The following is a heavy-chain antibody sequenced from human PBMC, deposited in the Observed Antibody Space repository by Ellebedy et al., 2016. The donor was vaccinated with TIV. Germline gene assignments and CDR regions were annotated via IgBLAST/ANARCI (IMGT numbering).Heavy chain of an antibody. V-gene: IGHV5-51*01. D-gene: IGHD5-12*01. CDR2: IYPGDSDT. CDR3: ARSGYSGYAGDY. CDR1: GYSFTTYW. J-gene: IGHJ4*02. Sequence: GESLKISXKGSGYSFTTYWIGWVRQMPGKGLEWMGIIYPGDSDTRYSPSFEGQVTISADKSINTAYLEWSSLKASDTAMYYCARSGYSGYAGDYWGQGTLVTVSA.